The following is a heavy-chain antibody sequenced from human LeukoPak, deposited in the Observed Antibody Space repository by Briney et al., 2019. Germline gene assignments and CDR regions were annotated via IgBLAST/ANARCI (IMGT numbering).Heavy chain of an antibody. Sequence: GGSLRLSCAASGFTFSSYAMSWVRQAPGKGLEWVSTISSSGGSTYYAASVKGHFTISRGNSKNTLYLQMNSLRGEDTAVYYCAKAPESYWYFDLWGRGTLVAVSS. J-gene: IGHJ2*01. CDR3: AKAPESYWYFDL. CDR1: GFTFSSYA. CDR2: ISSSGGST. V-gene: IGHV3-23*01.